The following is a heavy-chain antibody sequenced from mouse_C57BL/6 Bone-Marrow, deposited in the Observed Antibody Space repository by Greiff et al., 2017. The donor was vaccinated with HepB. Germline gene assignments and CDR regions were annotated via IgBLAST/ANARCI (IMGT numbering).Heavy chain of an antibody. J-gene: IGHJ4*01. V-gene: IGHV5-17*01. CDR1: GFTFSDYG. D-gene: IGHD1-1*01. Sequence: EVQVVESGGGLVKPGGSLKLSCAASGFTFSDYGMHWVRQAPEKGLEWVAYISSGSSTIYYADTVKGRFTISRDNAKNTLFLQMTSLRSEDTAMYYCARPHYDYAMDYWGQGTSVTVSS. CDR2: ISSGSSTI. CDR3: ARPHYDYAMDY.